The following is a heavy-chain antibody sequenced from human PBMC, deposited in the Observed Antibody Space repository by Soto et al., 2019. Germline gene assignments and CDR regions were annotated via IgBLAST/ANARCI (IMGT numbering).Heavy chain of an antibody. Sequence: SETLSLTCTVSGGSVTNSSYYWGWIRQSPGKGLEWIGSVYYRGRSYSKSSVKSRVTISVDTSKNRFSLSLNSVTASDTAVYFCVSQRTTVTTSAYFDYWGPGALVTVSS. CDR3: VSQRTTVTTSAYFDY. V-gene: IGHV4-39*01. CDR2: VYYRGRS. D-gene: IGHD4-17*01. J-gene: IGHJ4*02. CDR1: GGSVTNSSYY.